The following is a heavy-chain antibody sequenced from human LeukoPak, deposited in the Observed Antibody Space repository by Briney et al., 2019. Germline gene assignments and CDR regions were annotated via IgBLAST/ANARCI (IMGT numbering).Heavy chain of an antibody. J-gene: IGHJ6*03. CDR2: INHSGST. V-gene: IGHV4-34*01. Sequence: SETLSLTCAVYGGSFSGYYWSWIRQPPGKGLEWIGEINHSGSTNYNPSLKSRVTISVDTSKNQFSLKLSSVTAADTAVYYCARGGNTMVRGAGQRYYMDVWGKGTTVTVSS. D-gene: IGHD3-10*01. CDR1: GGSFSGYY. CDR3: ARGGNTMVRGAGQRYYMDV.